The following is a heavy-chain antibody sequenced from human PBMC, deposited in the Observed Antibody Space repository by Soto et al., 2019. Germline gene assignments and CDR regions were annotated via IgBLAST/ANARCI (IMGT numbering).Heavy chain of an antibody. CDR3: TRSAIXPYGGLIGPFDY. D-gene: IGHD3-16*02. CDR1: GYTFTAYA. Sequence: QVQLAQSGAEERKPGASVKVSCEATGYTFTAYAMHWVRQAPGQRLEWMGWINPANGNTKYSQKFQGRLTITSDTSANTVYMELNSLTSEDTAMXXCTRSAIXPYGGLIGPFDYWGQGNLVTVSS. V-gene: IGHV1-3*05. J-gene: IGHJ4*02. CDR2: INPANGNT.